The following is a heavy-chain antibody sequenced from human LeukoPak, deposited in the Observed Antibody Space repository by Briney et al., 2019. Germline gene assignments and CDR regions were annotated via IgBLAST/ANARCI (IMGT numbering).Heavy chain of an antibody. CDR1: GYTFTSYD. CDR2: MNPNSGNT. D-gene: IGHD3-22*01. V-gene: IGHV1-8*01. CDR3: VRGGLTYYYDSSGYLNY. Sequence: ASVKVSCKASGYTFTSYDINWVRQATGQGLEWMGWMNPNSGNTGYAQKFQGRVTMTRNTSISTAYMELSSLRSEDTAVYYCVRGGLTYYYDSSGYLNYWGQGTLVTVSS. J-gene: IGHJ4*02.